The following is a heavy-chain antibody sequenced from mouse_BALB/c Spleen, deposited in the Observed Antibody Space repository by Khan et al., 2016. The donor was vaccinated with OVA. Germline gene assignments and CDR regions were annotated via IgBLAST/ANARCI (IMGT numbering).Heavy chain of an antibody. D-gene: IGHD2-14*01. Sequence: QVQLKESGPGLVAPSQSLSITCTVSGFSLSRYNIHWVRQPPGKGLEWLGMIWGGGGTDYNSTLKIRLSISKDNSKSQVVLKMNSLQTDDTAMYYCAIAYYRYDGYYAMDYWGQGTSVTVSS. V-gene: IGHV2-6-4*01. J-gene: IGHJ4*01. CDR3: AIAYYRYDGYYAMDY. CDR1: GFSLSRYN. CDR2: IWGGGGT.